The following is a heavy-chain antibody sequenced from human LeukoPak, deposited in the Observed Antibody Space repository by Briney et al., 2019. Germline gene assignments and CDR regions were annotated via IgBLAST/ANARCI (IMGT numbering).Heavy chain of an antibody. CDR1: GFTFSSYS. CDR3: ARDVRNYCSGGSCYSSDY. D-gene: IGHD2-15*01. CDR2: ISSSSSYI. V-gene: IGHV3-21*01. Sequence: GGSLRLSCAASGFTFSSYSMNWFRQAPGKGLEWVSSISSSSSYIYYADSVKGRFTISRDNAKNSLYLQMNSLRAEDTAVYYCARDVRNYCSGGSCYSSDYWGQGTPVTVSS. J-gene: IGHJ4*02.